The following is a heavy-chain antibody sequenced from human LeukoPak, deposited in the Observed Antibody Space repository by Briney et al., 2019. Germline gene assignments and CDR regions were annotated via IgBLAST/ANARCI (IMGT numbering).Heavy chain of an antibody. D-gene: IGHD6-19*01. CDR3: AKKGYSFGWRDSYYFDY. V-gene: IGHV3-30*02. CDR1: GFTFSSYA. J-gene: IGHJ4*02. CDR2: LRSDGRNK. Sequence: QSGGSLRLSCAASGFTFSSYAMHWVRQAPGKGLEWVAFLRSDGRNKYYADSVKGRFTIARDNSKNTLYLQMNSLRAEDTAVYYCAKKGYSFGWRDSYYFDYWGQGTLVTVSS.